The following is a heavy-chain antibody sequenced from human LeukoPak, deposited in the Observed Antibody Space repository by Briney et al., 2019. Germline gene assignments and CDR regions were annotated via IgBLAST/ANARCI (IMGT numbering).Heavy chain of an antibody. CDR2: IKQDGSEK. D-gene: IGHD6-19*01. CDR1: GFTFSSYW. Sequence: GGSLRLSCAASGFTFSSYWMSWVRQAPGKGLEWVANIKQDGSEKYYVDSVKGRFTISRDNSKNTLYLQMNSLRAEDTAVYYCAKGLAVARYYFDYWGQGTLVTVSS. J-gene: IGHJ4*02. V-gene: IGHV3-7*03. CDR3: AKGLAVARYYFDY.